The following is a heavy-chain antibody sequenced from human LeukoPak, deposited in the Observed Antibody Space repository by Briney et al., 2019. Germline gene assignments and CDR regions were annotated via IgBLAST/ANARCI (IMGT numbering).Heavy chain of an antibody. D-gene: IGHD3-22*01. CDR2: INPNSGGT. CDR3: ARTSGYYYEYFDY. Sequence: GASVKVSCKASGYTFTGYYMHWVRQAPGQGLEWMGWINPNSGGTNYAQKFQGRVTMTRDTSISTAYMELSRLRSDDTAVYYCARTSGYYYEYFDYWGQGTLVTVSS. J-gene: IGHJ4*02. CDR1: GYTFTGYY. V-gene: IGHV1-2*02.